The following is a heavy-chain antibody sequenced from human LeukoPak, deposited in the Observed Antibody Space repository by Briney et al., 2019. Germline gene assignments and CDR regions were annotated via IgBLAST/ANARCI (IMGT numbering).Heavy chain of an antibody. CDR3: ARDPAPPDSGTYYKYSDY. J-gene: IGHJ4*02. CDR1: GFTFSSYA. D-gene: IGHD3-10*01. V-gene: IGHV3-23*01. Sequence: GGSLRLSCAASGFTFSSYAINWVRQAPGKGLEWVSIISGSGGSTYYADSVKGRFTISRDNSKNTLYLQMNSLRAEDTAVYYCARDPAPPDSGTYYKYSDYWGQGTLVTVS. CDR2: ISGSGGST.